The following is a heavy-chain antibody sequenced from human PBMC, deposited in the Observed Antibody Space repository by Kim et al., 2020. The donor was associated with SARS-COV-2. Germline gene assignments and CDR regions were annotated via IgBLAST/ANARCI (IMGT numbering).Heavy chain of an antibody. CDR2: FEPESGER. V-gene: IGHV1-24*01. CDR1: GYSLSALA. J-gene: IGHJ3*02. Sequence: ASVKVSCRVSGYSLSALAMHWVRQAPGKGLEWMGGFEPESGERIYALRFQGRVTMTEDTATDTAYMELSSLRSDDAAIYYCATTKTGYASIWSAVLDIWG. CDR3: ATTKTGYASIWSAVLDI. D-gene: IGHD6-13*01.